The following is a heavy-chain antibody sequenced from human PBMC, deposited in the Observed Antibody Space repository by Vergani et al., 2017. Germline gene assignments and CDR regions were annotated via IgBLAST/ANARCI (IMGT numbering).Heavy chain of an antibody. CDR3: ARDLKSGFGVVITDAFDI. D-gene: IGHD3-3*01. V-gene: IGHV1-46*01. CDR2: INPSGGST. CDR1: GYTFTSYY. J-gene: IGHJ3*02. Sequence: QVQLVQSGAEVKKPGASVKVSCKASGYTFTSYYMHWVRQAPGQGLEWMGIINPSGGSTSYAQQFQGRVTMTRDTATSTVYMELSSLRSEDTAVYYCARDLKSGFGVVITDAFDIWGQGTMVTVSS.